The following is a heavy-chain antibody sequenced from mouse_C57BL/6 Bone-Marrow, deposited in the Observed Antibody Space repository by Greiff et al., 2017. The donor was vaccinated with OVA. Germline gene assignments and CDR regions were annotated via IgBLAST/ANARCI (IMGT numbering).Heavy chain of an antibody. CDR1: GYTFTSYW. CDR2: IHPNSGST. V-gene: IGHV1-64*01. D-gene: IGHD4-1*01. J-gene: IGHJ2*01. Sequence: VQLQQPGAELVKPGASVKLSCKASGYTFTSYWMHWVKQRPGQGLEWIGMIHPNSGSTNYNEKFKSKATLTVDKSSSTAYMQLSSLTSEDSAVYYCARGKDWAPYYFDYWGQGTTLTVSS. CDR3: ARGKDWAPYYFDY.